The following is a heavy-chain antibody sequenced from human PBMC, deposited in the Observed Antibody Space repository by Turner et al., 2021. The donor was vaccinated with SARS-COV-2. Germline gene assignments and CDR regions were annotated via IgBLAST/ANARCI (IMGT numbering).Heavy chain of an antibody. J-gene: IGHJ4*02. CDR1: GFTFSSYG. CDR2: IWYDGSKK. V-gene: IGHV3-33*01. Sequence: QVQLVESGGGVVQPGRSLRLSCAASGFTFSSYGMHWVRQAPGKGLEWVAIIWYDGSKKYYADSVKGRFTISRDNSKNTQYLQMNSLRAEDTAVYYCAREHPPSSWQTYYFDFWGQGTLVTVSS. D-gene: IGHD6-13*01. CDR3: AREHPPSSWQTYYFDF.